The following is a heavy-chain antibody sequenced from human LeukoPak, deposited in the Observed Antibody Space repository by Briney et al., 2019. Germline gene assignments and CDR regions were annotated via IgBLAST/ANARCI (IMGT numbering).Heavy chain of an antibody. CDR1: GYTFTGHY. D-gene: IGHD6-13*01. CDR2: INPNSGDT. CDR3: ARKGGSGIAAAYGY. J-gene: IGHJ4*02. Sequence: ASVKVSCKASGYTFTGHYMHWVRQAPGQGPEWMAWINPNSGDTNYAQKFQGRVTMTRDTSISTAYMELSRLRSDDTAVYYCARKGGSGIAAAYGYWGQGTLVTVSS. V-gene: IGHV1-2*02.